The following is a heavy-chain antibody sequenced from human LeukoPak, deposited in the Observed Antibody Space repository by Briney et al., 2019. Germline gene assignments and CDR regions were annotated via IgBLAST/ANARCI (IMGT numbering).Heavy chain of an antibody. CDR2: ISPNSGGT. D-gene: IGHD4-23*01. CDR1: GYIFTGYY. Sequence: ASVKVSCKASGYIFTGYYMHWVRQAPGQGLQWMGWISPNSGGTAYAQKFQDRVTMTRDTSISTAYMELSRLTYDDTAVYYCARGYGGNPTWFDPWGQGTLVTVSS. J-gene: IGHJ5*02. V-gene: IGHV1-2*02. CDR3: ARGYGGNPTWFDP.